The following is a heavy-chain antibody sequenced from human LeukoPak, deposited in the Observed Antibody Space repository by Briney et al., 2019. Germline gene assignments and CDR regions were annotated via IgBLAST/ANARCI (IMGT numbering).Heavy chain of an antibody. CDR3: VKDRGLAGGVTATQRRDY. CDR1: GFTFDDYA. J-gene: IGHJ4*02. D-gene: IGHD2-21*02. CDR2: ISWNSGSI. V-gene: IGHV3-9*01. Sequence: PGGSLRLTCAASGFTFDDYAMHWVRHAPGKGLEWVSGISWNSGSIGYADSVKGRFTISRDNAENSLYLQMNSLRTEDTAVYYCVKDRGLAGGVTATQRRDYWGQGTLVTVSS.